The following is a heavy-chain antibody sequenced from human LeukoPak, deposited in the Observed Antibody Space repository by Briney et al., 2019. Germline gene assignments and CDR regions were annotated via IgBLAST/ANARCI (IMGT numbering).Heavy chain of an antibody. Sequence: GGSLRLSCAASGFTFNTYGMSWVRHSPGKGLEWVSAISGSATGYMTNYADSVKGRFTISRDNDKNTLYLQMNSLRAEDTAVYYCAKDDPLPLWFGELRDSVIDYWGQGTLVTVSS. D-gene: IGHD3-10*01. CDR1: GFTFNTYG. CDR3: AKDDPLPLWFGELRDSVIDY. CDR2: ISGSATGYMT. J-gene: IGHJ4*02. V-gene: IGHV3-23*01.